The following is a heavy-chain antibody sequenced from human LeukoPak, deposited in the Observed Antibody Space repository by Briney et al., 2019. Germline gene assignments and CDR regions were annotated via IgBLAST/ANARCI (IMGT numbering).Heavy chain of an antibody. CDR2: INPNSGGT. D-gene: IGHD6-19*01. Sequence: ASVKVSCKASGYTFTGYYMHWVRQAPGQGLEWMGWINPNSGGTNYAQKFQGRVTMTRDTSISTAYMELSRLRSDDTAVYYCARDKSGNSGWYSYFDYWGQGTLVTVSS. V-gene: IGHV1-2*02. J-gene: IGHJ4*02. CDR1: GYTFTGYY. CDR3: ARDKSGNSGWYSYFDY.